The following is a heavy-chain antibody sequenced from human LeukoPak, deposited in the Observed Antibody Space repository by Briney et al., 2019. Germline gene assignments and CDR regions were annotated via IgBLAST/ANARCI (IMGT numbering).Heavy chain of an antibody. CDR3: ARRDYYYMDV. CDR1: GGSISSSSYF. V-gene: IGHV4-39*01. Sequence: SETLSLTCPLSGGSISSSSYFWGWLRQPPGKGLEWIGNIYYSGRTDYNPSLKSRFTISVDTSKNQFSLKVRSLTAADTAVYYCARRDYYYMDVWGKGTTVTVSS. J-gene: IGHJ6*03. CDR2: IYYSGRT.